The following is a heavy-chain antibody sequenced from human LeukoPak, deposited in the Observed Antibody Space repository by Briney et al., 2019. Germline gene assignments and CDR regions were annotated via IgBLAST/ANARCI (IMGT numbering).Heavy chain of an antibody. CDR3: ARDRNIEARVIKVWPDP. J-gene: IGHJ5*02. D-gene: IGHD6-13*01. CDR2: IYTTGST. Sequence: PSETLSLTCAVYGGSFSGYYWSWIRQPAGKGLEWIGRIYTTGSTTYNPSLESRVTMSIDTSKNQFSLTVNSVTAADTAVYYCARDRNIEARVIKVWPDPWGQGTLVTVSS. V-gene: IGHV4-4*07. CDR1: GGSFSGYY.